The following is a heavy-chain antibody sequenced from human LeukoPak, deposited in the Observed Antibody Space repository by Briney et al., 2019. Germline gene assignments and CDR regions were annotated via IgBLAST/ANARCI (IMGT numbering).Heavy chain of an antibody. J-gene: IGHJ5*01. CDR3: ARCVPGGWTVLKGNWFDS. D-gene: IGHD4/OR15-4a*01. V-gene: IGHV4-31*03. CDR2: IYYAGDK. CDR1: GDSMKSGQYY. Sequence: PSETLSLTCSVSGDSMKSGQYYWGWIRQQPGKGLEWIGYIYYAGDKYYNPSLKSRLSMSLDTSKNQFSLNLRSVTAADTAFYYGARCVPGGWTVLKGNWFDSGGQGALSPS.